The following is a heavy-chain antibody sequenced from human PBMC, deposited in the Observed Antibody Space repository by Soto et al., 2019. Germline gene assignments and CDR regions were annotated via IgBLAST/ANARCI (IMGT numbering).Heavy chain of an antibody. V-gene: IGHV6-1*01. CDR2: TYYRSKWYN. CDR3: AXDLPSPLGIAVDGWFDP. J-gene: IGHJ5*02. Sequence: SQTLSLTCAISGDSVSSNSAAWNWIRQSPSRGLEWLGRTYYRSKWYNDYAVSVKSRITINPDTSKNQFSLQLNSVTPEDTAVYYCAXDLPSPLGIAVDGWFDPWGQGTLVTVSS. CDR1: GDSVSSNSAA. D-gene: IGHD6-19*01.